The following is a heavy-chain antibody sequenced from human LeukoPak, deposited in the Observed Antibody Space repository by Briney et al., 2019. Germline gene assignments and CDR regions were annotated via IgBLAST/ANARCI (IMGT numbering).Heavy chain of an antibody. V-gene: IGHV5-51*01. J-gene: IGHJ2*01. CDR2: IYLGDSDT. Sequence: PGESLKISFTGSGYSYSSYWLGWVRQMPGEGLEWMGVIYLGDSDTRYSPSFRGQVTISADKSIRTAYLQWRRLKASDSAMYYCARLGGDTFGSYWYFDLWGRGTLVTVFS. CDR1: GYSYSSYW. D-gene: IGHD3-16*01. CDR3: ARLGGDTFGSYWYFDL.